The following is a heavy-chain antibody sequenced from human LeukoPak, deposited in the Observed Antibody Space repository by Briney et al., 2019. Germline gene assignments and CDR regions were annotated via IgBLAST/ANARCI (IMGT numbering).Heavy chain of an antibody. Sequence: ASVKVSCKASGYTLTDYYMHWVRQAPGQGLEWMGWVNPNSGDTNHAHKFQGRVTMTSDTSISTAYMDLSRVRSDDTAVYYCALLFSSTWYRFDSWGQGTLVTVSS. CDR2: VNPNSGDT. CDR3: ALLFSSTWYRFDS. J-gene: IGHJ4*02. D-gene: IGHD6-13*01. CDR1: GYTLTDYY. V-gene: IGHV1-2*02.